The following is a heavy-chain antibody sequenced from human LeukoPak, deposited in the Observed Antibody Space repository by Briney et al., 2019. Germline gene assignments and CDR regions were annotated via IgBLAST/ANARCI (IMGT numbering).Heavy chain of an antibody. CDR1: GGTFSSYG. J-gene: IGHJ4*02. V-gene: IGHV1-69*06. D-gene: IGHD2-2*01. Sequence: ASVKVSCKASGGTFSSYGITWVRQAPGQGLEWMGGIIPFIGTTKYAQKFQGRVTITADKATNTAYMELNSLRSEDTAVYYCAREVSRGFDYWGQGTLVAVSS. CDR3: AREVSRGFDY. CDR2: IIPFIGTT.